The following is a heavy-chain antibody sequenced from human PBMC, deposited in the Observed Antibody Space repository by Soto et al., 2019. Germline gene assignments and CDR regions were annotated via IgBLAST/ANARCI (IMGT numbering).Heavy chain of an antibody. Sequence: EVQLLESGGGLVQPGGSLRLSCAASGFTCYNYDMNWVRQAPGKGLEWVSGIRGRGGSTSYADSVNGRFTISKHNSKNTVYLQMSSLRAEDTAVYYCAKGMYDYGDYFDSWGRGTLVTVSS. D-gene: IGHD4-17*01. CDR3: AKGMYDYGDYFDS. CDR2: IRGRGGST. V-gene: IGHV3-23*01. J-gene: IGHJ4*02. CDR1: GFTCYNYD.